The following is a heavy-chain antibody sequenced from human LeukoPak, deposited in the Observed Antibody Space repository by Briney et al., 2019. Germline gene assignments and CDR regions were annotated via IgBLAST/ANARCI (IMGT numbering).Heavy chain of an antibody. V-gene: IGHV3-7*01. Sequence: PGGSLRLSCAASGFTFSSYWMSWVRQAPGKGLEWVANIKQDGSEKYYVDSVKGRFTISRDNAKNSLYLQMNSLRAEDTAVYYCARGGHDYGDYDGSFDYWGQGTLVTVSS. D-gene: IGHD4-17*01. CDR1: GFTFSSYW. J-gene: IGHJ4*02. CDR2: IKQDGSEK. CDR3: ARGGHDYGDYDGSFDY.